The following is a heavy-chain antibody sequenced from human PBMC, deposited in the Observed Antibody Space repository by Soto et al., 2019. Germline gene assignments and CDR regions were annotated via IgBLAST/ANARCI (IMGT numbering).Heavy chain of an antibody. CDR1: GFTFSDYA. V-gene: IGHV3-23*01. CDR2: ISGTGVPT. Sequence: GGSLRLSCAASGFTFSDYAMSWVRQAPGKGLECLSLISGTGVPTLYAGSVKGRFSVSRDNSKNTLFLEMSDLRVDDTAIYYCAKSFCSSSSCFFLWVDPWGPGTLVTVSS. CDR3: AKSFCSSSSCFFLWVDP. D-gene: IGHD2-2*01. J-gene: IGHJ5*02.